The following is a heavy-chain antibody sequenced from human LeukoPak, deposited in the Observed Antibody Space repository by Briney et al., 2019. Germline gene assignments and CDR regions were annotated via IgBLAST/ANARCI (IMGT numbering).Heavy chain of an antibody. J-gene: IGHJ4*02. D-gene: IGHD3-16*02. CDR2: INHSGST. CDR1: GGSFSGYY. CDR3: ARGVGDYVWGSYRYYFDC. Sequence: RTSETLSLTCAVYGGSFSGYYWSWIRQPPGKGLEWIGEINHSGSTNYNPSLKSRVTISVDTSKNQFSLKLSSVTAADTAVYYCARGVGDYVWGSYRYYFDCWGQGTLVTVSS. V-gene: IGHV4-34*01.